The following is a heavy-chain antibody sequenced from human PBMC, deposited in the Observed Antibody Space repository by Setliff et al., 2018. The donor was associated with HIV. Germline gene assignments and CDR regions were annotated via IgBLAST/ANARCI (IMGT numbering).Heavy chain of an antibody. V-gene: IGHV3-30*02. D-gene: IGHD4-17*01. Sequence: GSLRLSCEISGFTFSNYGMHWVRQAPGKGLEWVAFIRYDGSDKYYVDSVKGRFTVSRDNSKNTLYLQMNSLRPEDTAVYYCAKCGDYRNGDYDAFDIWGQGTMVTVSS. CDR3: AKCGDYRNGDYDAFDI. CDR1: GFTFSNYG. CDR2: IRYDGSDK. J-gene: IGHJ3*02.